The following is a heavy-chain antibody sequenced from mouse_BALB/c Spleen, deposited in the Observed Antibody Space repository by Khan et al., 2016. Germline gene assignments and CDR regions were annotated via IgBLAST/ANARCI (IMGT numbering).Heavy chain of an antibody. Sequence: QVRLQQSGAELVKPGASVKLSCKASGYTITSYDTNWVRQRPEQGLEWIGWIFPGDGSTKYNEKFKGKATLTTDKSSSTAYMQLSRLTSEDSAVYFCAGLYGNTYWYFDVWGAGTTVTVSS. V-gene: IGHV1-85*01. CDR2: IFPGDGST. D-gene: IGHD1-1*01. CDR1: GYTITSYD. CDR3: AGLYGNTYWYFDV. J-gene: IGHJ1*01.